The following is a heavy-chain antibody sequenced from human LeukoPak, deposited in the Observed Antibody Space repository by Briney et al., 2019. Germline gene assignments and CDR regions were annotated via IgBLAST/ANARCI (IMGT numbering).Heavy chain of an antibody. CDR2: ISYDGSNK. J-gene: IGHJ2*01. Sequence: GGSPRLSCAASGFTFSSYAMSWVRQAPGKGLEWVAVISYDGSNKYYADSVKGRFTISRDNSKNTLYLQMNSLRAEDTAVYYCAKDLVEQQLVPPLTWYFDLWGRGTLVTVSS. D-gene: IGHD6-13*01. V-gene: IGHV3-30*18. CDR1: GFTFSSYA. CDR3: AKDLVEQQLVPPLTWYFDL.